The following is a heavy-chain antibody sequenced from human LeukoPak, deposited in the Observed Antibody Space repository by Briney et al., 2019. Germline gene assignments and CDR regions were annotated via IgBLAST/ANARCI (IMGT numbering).Heavy chain of an antibody. CDR2: ISGDGRTP. CDR3: ARSNPNRNALDL. CDR1: GFSFSSNW. Sequence: GGSLRLSCVGSGFSFSSNWMYWVRQPPGKGLEWVSRISGDGRTPHYAGSVQGRFTVSRDNAKNTLYLQMNTLRAEDTAVYYCARSNPNRNALDLWGQGTMVTISS. D-gene: IGHD1-14*01. J-gene: IGHJ3*01. V-gene: IGHV3-74*01.